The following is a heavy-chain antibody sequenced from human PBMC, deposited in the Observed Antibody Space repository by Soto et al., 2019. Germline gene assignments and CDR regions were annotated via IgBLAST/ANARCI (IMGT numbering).Heavy chain of an antibody. V-gene: IGHV4-30-2*01. CDR1: GGSISSGGYA. J-gene: IGHJ4*02. D-gene: IGHD2-21*02. CDR2: IYQSGST. CDR3: ARSYSGGDAYFDY. Sequence: PSETLSLTCAVSGGSISSGGYAWAWIRQPPGKGLEWVGYIYQSGSTYYNPSLKSRVTIAADRSKHQFSLNLASVTAADTAVYYCARSYSGGDAYFDYWGQGTVVTVSS.